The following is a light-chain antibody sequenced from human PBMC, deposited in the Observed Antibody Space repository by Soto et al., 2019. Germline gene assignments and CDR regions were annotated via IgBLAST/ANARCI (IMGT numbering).Light chain of an antibody. J-gene: IGKJ1*01. Sequence: DIQMTQSPSSLSASIGDRVTITCRASQSVRTYLNWYQQKPGKAPNLLIYGVSTLHSGVPSRFSCSGSGTDFTLTISSLHPEDFATYYCQQSYSSPWTFGPGTKVEIK. CDR2: GVS. CDR3: QQSYSSPWT. CDR1: QSVRTY. V-gene: IGKV1-39*01.